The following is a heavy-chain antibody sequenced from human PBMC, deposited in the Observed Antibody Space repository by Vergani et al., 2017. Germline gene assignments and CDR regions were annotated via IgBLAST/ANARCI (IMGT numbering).Heavy chain of an antibody. D-gene: IGHD2-15*01. J-gene: IGHJ4*01. Sequence: VELLESGGGLAQPGGSLRVSCSASGFRVTTYYMSWVRQAPGKGLEWVSVIKSDGRTSYAESVRGRFTISRDTSRNAVYLQMNILRVEDTGVYYCTRSACSGTTCYCHYFDLWGHGILVTVSS. CDR1: GFRVTTYY. CDR2: IKSDGRT. V-gene: IGHV3-66*02. CDR3: TRSACSGTTCYCHYFDL.